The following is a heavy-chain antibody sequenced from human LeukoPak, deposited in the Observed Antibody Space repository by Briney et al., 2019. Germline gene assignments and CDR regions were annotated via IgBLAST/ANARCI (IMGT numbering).Heavy chain of an antibody. J-gene: IGHJ4*02. CDR3: ARGWGRYFDWLD. D-gene: IGHD3-9*01. CDR1: GYTFTIYA. CDR2: INAGNGNT. V-gene: IGHV1-3*01. Sequence: ASVKVSCKASGYTFTIYAMHWVRQAPGQRLEWMGWINAGNGNTKYSQKFQGRVTITRDTSASTAYMELSSLRSEDTAVYYCARGWGRYFDWLDWGQGTLVTVSS.